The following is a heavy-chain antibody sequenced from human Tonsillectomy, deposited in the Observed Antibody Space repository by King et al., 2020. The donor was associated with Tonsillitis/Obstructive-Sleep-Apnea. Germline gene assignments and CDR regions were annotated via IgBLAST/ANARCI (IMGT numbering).Heavy chain of an antibody. CDR3: ARDHSGGWPPLYYFDS. Sequence: VQLVESGGGLVKPGQSLRLSCAVSGFIFSDYYMSWIRQAPGKGLEWVSYISSSSSYTNYADSVKGRFTISRDNAKNSLYLQMNSLRAEDTAVYYCARDHSGGWPPLYYFDSWGQGTLVTVSS. J-gene: IGHJ4*02. D-gene: IGHD6-19*01. CDR2: ISSSSSYT. V-gene: IGHV3-11*06. CDR1: GFIFSDYY.